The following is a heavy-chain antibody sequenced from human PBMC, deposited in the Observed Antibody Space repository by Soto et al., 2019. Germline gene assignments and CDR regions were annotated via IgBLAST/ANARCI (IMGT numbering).Heavy chain of an antibody. D-gene: IGHD2-2*01. CDR2: IYYSGST. CDR3: ARYVPPDFDY. V-gene: IGHV4-31*03. CDR1: VGSISSGDPY. J-gene: IGHJ4*02. Sequence: TLSLTCTVSVGSISSGDPYCSLIRQHPGKGLEWIGYIYYSGSTYYNPSLKSRVTISLDTSKNQFSLNLTSVTAADTAVYYCARYVPPDFDYWGQGTLVTVSS.